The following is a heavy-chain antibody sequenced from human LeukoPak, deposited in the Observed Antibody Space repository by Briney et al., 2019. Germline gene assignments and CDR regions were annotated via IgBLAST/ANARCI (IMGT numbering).Heavy chain of an antibody. CDR1: GFTFDDYA. Sequence: GRSLRLSCAASGFTFDDYAMHWVRQAPGKGLEWVSGISWNSGSIGYADSVKGRFTISRDNAKNSLYLQMNSLRAEDTALYYCAKVQPPYYYDSSGHDAFDIWGQGTMVTVSS. CDR3: AKVQPPYYYDSSGHDAFDI. V-gene: IGHV3-9*01. CDR2: ISWNSGSI. D-gene: IGHD3-22*01. J-gene: IGHJ3*02.